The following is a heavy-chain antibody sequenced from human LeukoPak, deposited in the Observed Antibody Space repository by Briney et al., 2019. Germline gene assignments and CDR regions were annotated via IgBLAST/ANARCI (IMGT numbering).Heavy chain of an antibody. V-gene: IGHV3-7*04. D-gene: IGHD3-9*01. CDR3: ARDHYDILTGYYTHYFDY. J-gene: IGHJ4*02. Sequence: GGSLRLFCAASGFTFSSCWMSWVRQAPGKGREGVANIKQDGSEKYYVYSVQGRFTISRDNAKNSLYLQMNSLRAEDTAVYYCARDHYDILTGYYTHYFDYWGQGTLVTVSS. CDR1: GFTFSSCW. CDR2: IKQDGSEK.